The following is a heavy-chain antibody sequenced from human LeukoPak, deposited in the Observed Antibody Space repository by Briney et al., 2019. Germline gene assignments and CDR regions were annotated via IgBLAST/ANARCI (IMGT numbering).Heavy chain of an antibody. Sequence: SETLSLTCAVYGGSFSGYYWSWIRQPPGKGLEWIGEINRSGSTNYNPSLKSRVTISVDTSKNQFSLKLSSVTAADTAVYYCARGRNDYGDNWFDPWGQGTLVTVSS. CDR3: ARGRNDYGDNWFDP. CDR1: GGSFSGYY. CDR2: INRSGST. V-gene: IGHV4-34*01. J-gene: IGHJ5*02. D-gene: IGHD4-17*01.